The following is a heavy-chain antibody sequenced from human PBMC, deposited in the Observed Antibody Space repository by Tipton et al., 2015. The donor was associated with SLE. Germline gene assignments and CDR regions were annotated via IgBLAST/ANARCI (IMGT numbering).Heavy chain of an antibody. V-gene: IGHV4-39*07. CDR1: GASIYSGSYF. Sequence: TLSLTCTVSGASIYSGSYFWSWIRQPPGKGLEWIGSFYHSGSTYYNPSLKSRVTISVDTSKNQFSLKLSSVTAADTAQYYCARINVPTAMDFYYYYMDVWGNGTTVTVSS. CDR3: ARINVPTAMDFYYYYMDV. D-gene: IGHD2-2*01. CDR2: FYHSGST. J-gene: IGHJ6*03.